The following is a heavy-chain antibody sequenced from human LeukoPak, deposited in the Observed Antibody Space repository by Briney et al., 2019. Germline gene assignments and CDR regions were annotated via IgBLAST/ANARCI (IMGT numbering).Heavy chain of an antibody. D-gene: IGHD3-22*01. Sequence: SETLSLTCAVYGGSFSGYYWGWIRQPPGKGLEWIGSIYYSGSTYYNPSLKSRVTISVDTSKNQFSLKLSSVTAADTAVYYCARVSYYYDSSGYYYDAFDIWGQGTMVTVSS. V-gene: IGHV4-34*01. CDR2: IYYSGST. J-gene: IGHJ3*02. CDR3: ARVSYYYDSSGYYYDAFDI. CDR1: GGSFSGYY.